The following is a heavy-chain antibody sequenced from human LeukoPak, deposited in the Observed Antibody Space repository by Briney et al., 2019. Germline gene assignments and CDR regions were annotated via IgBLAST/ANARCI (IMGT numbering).Heavy chain of an antibody. J-gene: IGHJ4*02. CDR1: GGSISSYY. Sequence: PSETLSLTCTVSGGSISSYYWSWIRQPAGKGLEWIGRIYTSGTTHYNPSLKSRVTMSVDTSKNQFSLKLSSVTAADTAVYYCARLSTVTTSFDYWGQGTLVTVSS. CDR2: IYTSGTT. CDR3: ARLSTVTTSFDY. D-gene: IGHD4-17*01. V-gene: IGHV4-4*07.